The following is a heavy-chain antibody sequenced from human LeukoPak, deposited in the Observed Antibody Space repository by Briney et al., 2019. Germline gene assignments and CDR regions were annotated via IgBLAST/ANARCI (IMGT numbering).Heavy chain of an antibody. CDR2: IYHSGST. Sequence: PSGTLSLTCAVSGGSISSSNWWSWVRQPPGKGLEWIGEIYHSGSTNYNPSLKSRVTISVDTSKNQFSLKLSSVTAADTAVYYCASSSCSGGSCYSGNAFDIWGQGTMVTVSS. J-gene: IGHJ3*02. D-gene: IGHD2-15*01. CDR3: ASSSCSGGSCYSGNAFDI. CDR1: GGSISSSNW. V-gene: IGHV4-4*02.